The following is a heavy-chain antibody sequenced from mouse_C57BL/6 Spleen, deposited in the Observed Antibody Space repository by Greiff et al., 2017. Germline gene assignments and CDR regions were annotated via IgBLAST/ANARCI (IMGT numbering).Heavy chain of an antibody. CDR1: GYTFTSYW. V-gene: IGHV1-55*01. J-gene: IGHJ4*01. CDR3: ARSDYGSYYYCAMDY. D-gene: IGHD2-1*01. Sequence: QVQLQQPGAELVKPGASVKMSCKASGYTFTSYWITWVKQRPGQGLEWIGDIYPGSGSTNYNEKFKSKATLTVDTSSSTAYMQLSSLTSEDSAVYYCARSDYGSYYYCAMDYWGQGTSVTVSS. CDR2: IYPGSGST.